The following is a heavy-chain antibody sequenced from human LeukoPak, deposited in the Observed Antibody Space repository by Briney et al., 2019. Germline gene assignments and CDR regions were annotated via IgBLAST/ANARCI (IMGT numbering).Heavy chain of an antibody. J-gene: IGHJ4*02. CDR1: GFAFDDYA. CDR2: ISWNSGSI. CDR3: AKDSSGYSFRRFDY. D-gene: IGHD3-22*01. V-gene: IGHV3-9*01. Sequence: GGSLRLSCAASGFAFDDYAMHWVRQAPGKGLEWVSGISWNSGSIGYADSVKGRFTISRDNAKNSLYLQMNSLRAEDTALYYCAKDSSGYSFRRFDYWGQGTLVTVSS.